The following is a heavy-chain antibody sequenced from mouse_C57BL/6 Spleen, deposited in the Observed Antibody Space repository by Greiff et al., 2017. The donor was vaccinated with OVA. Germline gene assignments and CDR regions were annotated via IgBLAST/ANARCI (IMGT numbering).Heavy chain of an antibody. CDR3: AKGRRPARDY. CDR1: GFNIKDYY. CDR2: IDPEDGEP. D-gene: IGHD2-12*01. Sequence: EVQLQQSGAELVKPGASVKLSCTASGFNIKDYYMHWVKQRTEQGLEWIGRIDPEDGEPKSAPKFQGKATITADTSSNTAYLQLSSLTSEDTAVYYCAKGRRPARDYWGQGTSVTVSS. V-gene: IGHV14-2*01. J-gene: IGHJ4*01.